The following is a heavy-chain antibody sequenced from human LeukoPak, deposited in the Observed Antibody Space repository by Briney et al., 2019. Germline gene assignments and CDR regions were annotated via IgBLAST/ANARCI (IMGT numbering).Heavy chain of an antibody. CDR2: ISSSGSTI. CDR1: GFTFSDYY. V-gene: IGHV3-11*01. D-gene: IGHD1-26*01. J-gene: IGHJ4*02. CDR3: ASNGGATRKWELPREVDY. Sequence: PGGSLRLSCAASGFTFSDYYMSWIRQAPGKGLEWVSYISSSGSTIYYADSVKGRFTISRDNAKNSLCLQMNSLRAEDTAVYYCASNGGATRKWELPREVDYWGQGTLVTVSS.